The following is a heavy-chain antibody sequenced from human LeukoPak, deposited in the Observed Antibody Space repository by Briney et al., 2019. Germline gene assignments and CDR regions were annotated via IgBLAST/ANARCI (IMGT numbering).Heavy chain of an antibody. V-gene: IGHV4-39*07. CDR1: GGSISSYY. CDR3: ARATIFGVVIVPFDY. J-gene: IGHJ4*02. D-gene: IGHD3-3*01. CDR2: IYYSGST. Sequence: SETLSLTCTVSGGSISSYYWSWIRQPPGKGLEWIGSIYYSGSTYYNPSLKSRVTISVDTSKNQFSLKLSSVTAADTAVYYCARATIFGVVIVPFDYWGQGTLVTVSS.